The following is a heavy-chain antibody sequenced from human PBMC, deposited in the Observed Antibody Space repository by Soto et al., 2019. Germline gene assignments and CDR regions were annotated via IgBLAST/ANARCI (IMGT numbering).Heavy chain of an antibody. V-gene: IGHV3-66*01. J-gene: IGHJ5*02. CDR1: GFTVSSNY. CDR2: IYSADNT. CDR3: ARVYYDFWRGPNNNWFDP. D-gene: IGHD3-3*01. Sequence: GGSLRLSCAASGFTVSSNYISWVRQAPGKGLEWVSTIYSADNTDYADSVKGRFIISRDNSRNMVFLQMNSLRAEDTAVYYCARVYYDFWRGPNNNWFDPWGQGTLVTVSS.